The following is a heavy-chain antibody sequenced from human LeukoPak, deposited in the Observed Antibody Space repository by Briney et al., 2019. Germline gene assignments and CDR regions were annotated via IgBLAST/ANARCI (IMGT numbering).Heavy chain of an antibody. CDR2: INSDGSST. CDR3: ARGQWPVSHWYFDL. V-gene: IGHV3-74*01. D-gene: IGHD6-19*01. J-gene: IGHJ2*01. Sequence: PGGSLRLSCAASGFTLSTYWMHWVRQAPGKGLVWVARINSDGSSTNYADSVKGRFTISRDNAKNTLYLQMNSLRAEDTAVYYCARGQWPVSHWYFDLWGRGTLVTVSS. CDR1: GFTLSTYW.